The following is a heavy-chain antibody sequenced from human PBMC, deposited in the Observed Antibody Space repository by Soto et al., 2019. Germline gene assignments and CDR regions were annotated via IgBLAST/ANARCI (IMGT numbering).Heavy chain of an antibody. CDR2: IYYSGST. J-gene: IGHJ4*02. D-gene: IGHD5-18*01. Sequence: SETLSLTCTVSGGSISSGDYYWSWIRQPPGKGLEWIGYIYYSGSTYYNPSLKSRVTISVDTSKNQFSLKLSSVTAADTAVYYCARYTGKDYFDYWGQGTLVTVSS. CDR1: GGSISSGDYY. CDR3: ARYTGKDYFDY. V-gene: IGHV4-30-4*01.